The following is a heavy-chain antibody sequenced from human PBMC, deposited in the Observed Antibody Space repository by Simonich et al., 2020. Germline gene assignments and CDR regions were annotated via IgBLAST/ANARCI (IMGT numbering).Heavy chain of an antibody. Sequence: QLQLQESGPGLVKPSETLSLTCTVSGGSISSSSNYWGWIRQPPGKGLEWIGSIYYSGDTYYNPSLKSRVTISVDTSKNQFSLKLSSVTAADTAVYYCARWAYSSSYFDYWGQGTLVTVSS. J-gene: IGHJ4*02. CDR1: GGSISSSSNY. V-gene: IGHV4-39*01. CDR3: ARWAYSSSYFDY. D-gene: IGHD6-6*01. CDR2: IYYSGDT.